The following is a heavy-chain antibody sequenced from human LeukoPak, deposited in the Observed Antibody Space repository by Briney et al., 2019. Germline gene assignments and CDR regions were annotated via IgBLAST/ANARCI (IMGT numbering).Heavy chain of an antibody. CDR3: AKGVRDESGICDY. CDR2: IRWDGGST. V-gene: IGHV3-43*01. D-gene: IGHD2-15*01. Sequence: PGGSLRLSCAASGFTFDDYTMHWVRQAPGKGLEWVSLIRWDGGSTYYADSVKGRFTISRDNSKNSLYLQMDSLRTEDTALYFCAKGVRDESGICDYWGQGTLVTVSS. J-gene: IGHJ4*02. CDR1: GFTFDDYT.